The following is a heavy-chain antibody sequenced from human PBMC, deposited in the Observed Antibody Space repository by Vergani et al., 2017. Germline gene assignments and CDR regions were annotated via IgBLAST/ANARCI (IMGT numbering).Heavy chain of an antibody. Sequence: EVQLVESGGGLVKPGGSLRLSCATSGFSFSDFDMNWVRQAPGKGLEWVASISTDITYIYYGDPVKGRFTISRDNSKNTLYLQMNSLRAEDTAVYYCAKDITLGEQLAIYYMDVWGKGTTVTVSS. J-gene: IGHJ6*03. CDR3: AKDITLGEQLAIYYMDV. CDR1: GFSFSDFD. D-gene: IGHD6-6*01. V-gene: IGHV3-21*02. CDR2: ISTDITYI.